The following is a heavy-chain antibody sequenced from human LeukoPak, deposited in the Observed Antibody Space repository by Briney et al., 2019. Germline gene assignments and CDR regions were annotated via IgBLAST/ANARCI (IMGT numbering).Heavy chain of an antibody. CDR3: ARGEAAGTEFGWFDP. J-gene: IGHJ5*02. V-gene: IGHV3-33*01. Sequence: PGRSLRLSCAASGFTFSSYGMHWVRQAPGKGLEWVAVIWYDGSNKYYADSVKGRFTISRDNSKNTLYLQMNSLRAEDTAVYYCARGEAAGTEFGWFDPWGQGTLVTVSS. CDR1: GFTFSSYG. CDR2: IWYDGSNK. D-gene: IGHD6-13*01.